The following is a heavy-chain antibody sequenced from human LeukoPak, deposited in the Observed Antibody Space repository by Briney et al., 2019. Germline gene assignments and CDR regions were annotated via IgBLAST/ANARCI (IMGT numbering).Heavy chain of an antibody. CDR2: IYYSGGT. Sequence: PSETLSLTCTVSGGSIRSSSYYWGWIRQPPGKGLEWIGSIYYSGGTYYNPSLKSRVTISVDTSKNQFSLKLSSVTAADTAVYYCASERYCTNGVCRKPSYFDYWGQGILVTVSS. J-gene: IGHJ4*02. V-gene: IGHV4-39*01. CDR3: ASERYCTNGVCRKPSYFDY. CDR1: GGSIRSSSYY. D-gene: IGHD2-8*01.